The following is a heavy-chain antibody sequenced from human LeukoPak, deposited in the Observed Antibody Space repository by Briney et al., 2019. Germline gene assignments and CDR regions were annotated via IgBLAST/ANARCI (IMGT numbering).Heavy chain of an antibody. J-gene: IGHJ4*02. Sequence: GASVKVSCKASGYTFTGYYMHWVRQAPGQGLEWMGRISPNSGGTNYAQKFQGRVTMTRDTSISTAYMELSRLRSDDTAVYYCASAVATPDPTFDYWGQGTLVTVSS. CDR1: GYTFTGYY. V-gene: IGHV1-2*06. CDR3: ASAVATPDPTFDY. CDR2: ISPNSGGT. D-gene: IGHD5-12*01.